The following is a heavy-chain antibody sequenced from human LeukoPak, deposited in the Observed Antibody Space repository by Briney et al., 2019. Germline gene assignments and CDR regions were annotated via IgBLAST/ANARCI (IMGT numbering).Heavy chain of an antibody. CDR3: ARGLYGSDSY. V-gene: IGHV4-4*02. CDR1: GASVSSSNW. CDR2: IHHSGST. J-gene: IGHJ4*02. D-gene: IGHD6-19*01. Sequence: SETLSLTCAVSGASVSSSNWWIWVRQPPQKGLEWIGEIHHSGSTNYNPSLKSRVTMSVDTSKNQISLRLSSVTAADTAVYYCARGLYGSDSYWGQGNLVTVSS.